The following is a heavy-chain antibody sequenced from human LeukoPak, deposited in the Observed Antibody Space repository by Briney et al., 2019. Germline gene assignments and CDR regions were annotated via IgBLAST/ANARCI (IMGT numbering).Heavy chain of an antibody. Sequence: PSETPSLTCAVYGGSFSGYYWSWIRQPPGKGLEWIGEINHSGSTNYNPSLKSRVTISVDTSKNQFSLKLSSVTAADTAVYYCARGDRLYSSSWYSDAFDIWGQGTMVTVSS. CDR3: ARGDRLYSSSWYSDAFDI. D-gene: IGHD6-13*01. CDR2: INHSGST. J-gene: IGHJ3*02. CDR1: GGSFSGYY. V-gene: IGHV4-34*01.